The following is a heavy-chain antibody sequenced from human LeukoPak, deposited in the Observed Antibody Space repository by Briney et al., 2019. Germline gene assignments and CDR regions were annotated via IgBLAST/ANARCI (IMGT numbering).Heavy chain of an antibody. CDR1: GFTFSSYG. V-gene: IGHV3-33*01. D-gene: IGHD2-2*01. CDR3: ARDLRYCSSTSCYRCFDL. Sequence: PGGTLRLSCAASGFTFSSYGMHWVRQAPGKGLEWVAVIWYDGSNKYYADSVKGRFTISRDNSKNTLYLQMNSLRAEDPAVYYCARDLRYCSSTSCYRCFDLWGRGTLVTVSS. CDR2: IWYDGSNK. J-gene: IGHJ2*01.